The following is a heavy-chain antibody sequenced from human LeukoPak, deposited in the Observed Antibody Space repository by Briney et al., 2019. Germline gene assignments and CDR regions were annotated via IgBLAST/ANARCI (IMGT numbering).Heavy chain of an antibody. V-gene: IGHV4-39*07. CDR2: IYYSGST. CDR3: ANSWGSIDY. CDR1: GGSISSSSYY. D-gene: IGHD7-27*01. Sequence: SETLSLTCTVSGGSISSSSYYWGWIRQPPGKGLEWIGSIYYSGSTYYNPSLKSRVTISVDTSKNQFSLKLSSVTAADTAVYYCANSWGSIDYWGQGTLVTVSS. J-gene: IGHJ4*02.